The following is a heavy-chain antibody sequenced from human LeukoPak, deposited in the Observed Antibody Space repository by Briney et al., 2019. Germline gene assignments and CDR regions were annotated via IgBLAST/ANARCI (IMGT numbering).Heavy chain of an antibody. D-gene: IGHD6-19*01. CDR1: GFTFSIYA. Sequence: GGSLRPSCAASGFTFSIYAMHWVRQAPGKGLEHVSGISYNGSQTYYGNSVKDRFTISRDNAKNTLYLQMASLRADDMAVYYCVRDRGGSGWYYFDYWGQGTLVTVSS. J-gene: IGHJ4*02. CDR2: ISYNGSQT. CDR3: VRDRGGSGWYYFDY. V-gene: IGHV3-64*01.